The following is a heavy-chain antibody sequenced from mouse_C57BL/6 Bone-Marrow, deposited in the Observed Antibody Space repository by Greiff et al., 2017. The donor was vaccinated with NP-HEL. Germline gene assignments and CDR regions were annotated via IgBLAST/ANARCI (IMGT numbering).Heavy chain of an antibody. J-gene: IGHJ3*01. V-gene: IGHV14-4*01. CDR2: IDPENGDT. D-gene: IGHD2-12*01. Sequence: EVMLVESGAELVRPGASVKLSCTASGFNIKDDYMHWVKQRPEQGLEWIGWIDPENGDTEYASKFQGKATITADTSSNTAYLQLSSLTSEDTAVYYCTTSLYTFAYWGQGTLVTVSA. CDR3: TTSLYTFAY. CDR1: GFNIKDDY.